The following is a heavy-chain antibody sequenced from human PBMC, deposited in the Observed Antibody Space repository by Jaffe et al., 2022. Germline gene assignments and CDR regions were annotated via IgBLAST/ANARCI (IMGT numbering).Heavy chain of an antibody. Sequence: EVQLVQSGAEVKKPGESLKISCKGSGYSFFSYWIGWVRQMPGKGLEWMGIIYPGDSDTRYSPSFEGRVTISADKSINTAYLQWSSLKAPDTAMYYCVRRLVGATSDDGFDIWGQGTMVTVS. CDR2: IYPGDSDT. CDR3: VRRLVGATSDDGFDI. V-gene: IGHV5-51*03. D-gene: IGHD1-26*01. J-gene: IGHJ3*02. CDR1: GYSFFSYW.